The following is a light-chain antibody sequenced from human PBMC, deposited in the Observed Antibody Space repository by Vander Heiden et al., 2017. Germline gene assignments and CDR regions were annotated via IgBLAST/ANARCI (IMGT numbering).Light chain of an antibody. CDR1: SSDVGGYNY. V-gene: IGLV2-8*01. CDR3: SSYAG. CDR2: EVS. Sequence: SALTQPPSASGSPGQSVTSTCTGTSSDVGGYNYVSWYQQHPGKAPKRMIYEVSKRPSGVPDRFSGSKSGNTASLTVSGLQAEDEADYYCSSYAGFGGGTKLTVL. J-gene: IGLJ2*01.